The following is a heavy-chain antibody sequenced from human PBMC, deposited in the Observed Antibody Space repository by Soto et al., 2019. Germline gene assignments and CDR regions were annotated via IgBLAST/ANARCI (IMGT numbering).Heavy chain of an antibody. D-gene: IGHD2-2*01. CDR1: GGCITSHHYY. Sequence: QLQVQESGPGQVKPSQTLSLTCTVSGGCITSHHYYWGWIRQPPGKGLDWIGSIYSGANTYYNPSPRSRLTIFVDTAKNLIALKLSSVTAADSAIYYCGSGPSTTWIDNWGLGTQVSVSS. J-gene: IGHJ4*02. CDR2: IYSGANT. V-gene: IGHV4-39*01. CDR3: GSGPSTTWIDN.